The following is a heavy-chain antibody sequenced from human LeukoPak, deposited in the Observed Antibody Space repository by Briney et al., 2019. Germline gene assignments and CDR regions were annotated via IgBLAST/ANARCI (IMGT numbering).Heavy chain of an antibody. CDR1: GFTFSSYA. CDR2: ISGSGGST. V-gene: IGHV3-23*01. Sequence: GGSLRLSCAASGFTFSSYAMSWVRQAPGKGLEWVSAISGSGGSTYYADSVKGRFTISRDNSKNTLYLQMNSLRAEDTAVYYCAKDRRYYYDSSGYYYDWAFDIWGQGTMVTVSS. J-gene: IGHJ3*02. CDR3: AKDRRYYYDSSGYYYDWAFDI. D-gene: IGHD3-22*01.